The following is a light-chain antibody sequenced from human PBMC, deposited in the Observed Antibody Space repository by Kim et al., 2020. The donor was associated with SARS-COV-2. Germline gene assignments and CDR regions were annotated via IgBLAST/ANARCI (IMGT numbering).Light chain of an antibody. CDR3: NSYTTSTTWV. Sequence: GQSITISCTGTGRDVGTYNYVSWYQQYPGQAPKLMIYDVSKRPSGVSDRFSGSKSGNTASLTISGLQAEDEADYYCNSYTTSTTWVFGGGTQLTVL. CDR2: DVS. CDR1: GRDVGTYNY. V-gene: IGLV2-14*04. J-gene: IGLJ3*02.